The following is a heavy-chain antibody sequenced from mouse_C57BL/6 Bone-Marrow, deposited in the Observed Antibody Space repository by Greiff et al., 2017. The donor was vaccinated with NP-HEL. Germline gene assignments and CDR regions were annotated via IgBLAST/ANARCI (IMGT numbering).Heavy chain of an antibody. CDR2: IDPETGGT. Sequence: VQLQQSGAELVRPGASVTLSCKASGYTFTDYEMHWVKQTPVHGLEWIGAIDPETGGTAYNQKFKGKAILTADKSSSTAYMELRSLTSEDSAVYYCTEVYYDPPFAYWGTGTLVTVSA. V-gene: IGHV1-15*01. CDR3: TEVYYDPPFAY. CDR1: GYTFTDYE. J-gene: IGHJ3*01. D-gene: IGHD1-1*01.